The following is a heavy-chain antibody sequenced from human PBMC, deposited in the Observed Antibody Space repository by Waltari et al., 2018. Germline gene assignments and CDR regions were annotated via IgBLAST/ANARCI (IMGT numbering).Heavy chain of an antibody. CDR3: ARGRIAARTFDY. Sequence: QVQLQQWGAGLLKPSETLSLPCAVYGGSFSGYYWSWIRQPPGKGLEWIGEINHSGSTNYNPSLESRVTISVDTSKNQFSLKLSSVTAADTAVYYCARGRIAARTFDYWGQGTLVTVSS. CDR1: GGSFSGYY. CDR2: INHSGST. V-gene: IGHV4-34*01. D-gene: IGHD6-6*01. J-gene: IGHJ4*02.